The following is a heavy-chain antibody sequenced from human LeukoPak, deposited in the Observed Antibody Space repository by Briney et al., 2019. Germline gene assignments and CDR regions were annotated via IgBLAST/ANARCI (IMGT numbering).Heavy chain of an antibody. J-gene: IGHJ4*02. CDR1: GGSISSYY. D-gene: IGHD3-10*01. CDR3: ARDSGTGLAYRDGVEGIDY. V-gene: IGHV4-4*07. CDR2: IYTSGST. Sequence: SETLSLTCTVSGGSISSYYWSWIRQPAGKGLEWIGRIYTSGSTNYNPSLKSRVTISVDTSKNQFSLKLSSVTAADTAVYYCARDSGTGLAYRDGVEGIDYWGQGTLVTVSS.